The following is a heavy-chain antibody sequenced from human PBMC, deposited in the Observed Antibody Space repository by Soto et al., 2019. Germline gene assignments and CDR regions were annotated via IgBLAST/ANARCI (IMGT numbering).Heavy chain of an antibody. J-gene: IGHJ2*01. CDR1: GGSISSYY. V-gene: IGHV4-59*01. CDR3: ARVRQWHFSHYYFDL. CDR2: IYYSGST. D-gene: IGHD4-4*01. Sequence: QVQLQESGPGLVKPSETLSLTCTVSGGSISSYYWSWIRQPPGKGLEWIGYIYYSGSTNYNPSLRGRVSMSVDTSKNQCSLYLNSVTAADTAVYYCARVRQWHFSHYYFDLWGRGALVTVSS.